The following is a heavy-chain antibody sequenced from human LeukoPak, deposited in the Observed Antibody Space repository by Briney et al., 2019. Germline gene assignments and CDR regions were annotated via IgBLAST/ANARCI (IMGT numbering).Heavy chain of an antibody. CDR2: ISSSGSTI. J-gene: IGHJ4*02. Sequence: PGGSLRLSCAASRFTFSDYYMSWIRQAPGKGLEWVSYISSSGSTIYYADSVKGRFTISRDNAKNSLYLQMNSLRAEDTAVYYCASRFGYSYGYPFDYWGQGTLVTVSS. CDR3: ASRFGYSYGYPFDY. V-gene: IGHV3-11*01. CDR1: RFTFSDYY. D-gene: IGHD5-18*01.